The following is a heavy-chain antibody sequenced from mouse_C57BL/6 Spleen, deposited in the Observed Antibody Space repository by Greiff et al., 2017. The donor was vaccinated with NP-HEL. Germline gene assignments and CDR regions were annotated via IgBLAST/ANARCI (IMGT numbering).Heavy chain of an antibody. CDR3: ARIPITTVVATRGWYFDV. CDR2: IYPRSGNT. J-gene: IGHJ1*03. CDR1: GYTFTSYG. Sequence: LQLQQSGAELARPGASVKLSCKASGYTFTSYGISWVKQRTGQGLEWIGEIYPRSGNTYYNEKFKGKATLTADKSSSTAYMELRSLTSEDSAVYFCARIPITTVVATRGWYFDVWGTGTTVTVSS. V-gene: IGHV1-81*01. D-gene: IGHD1-1*01.